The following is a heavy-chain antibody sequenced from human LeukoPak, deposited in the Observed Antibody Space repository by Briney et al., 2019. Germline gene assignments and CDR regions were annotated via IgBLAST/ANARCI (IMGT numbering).Heavy chain of an antibody. CDR3: ASLLYPPDI. D-gene: IGHD2-2*02. CDR1: GGSISTGGYY. CDR2: ISNSGRT. V-gene: IGHV4-31*03. J-gene: IGHJ3*02. Sequence: SQTLSLTCTVSGGSISTGGYYWSWIRQHPGKGLEWIGYISNSGRTYYNPSLKSRITISVDTSKNQFSLKLSSVTAADTAVYYCASLLYPPDIWGQGTTVTVSS.